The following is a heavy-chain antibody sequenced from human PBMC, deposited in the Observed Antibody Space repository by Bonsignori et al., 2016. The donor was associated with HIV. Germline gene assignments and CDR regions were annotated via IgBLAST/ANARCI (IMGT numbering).Heavy chain of an antibody. CDR2: IIPVFGSL. CDR3: ARSGIHVVVPAATHWF. Sequence: QVQLVQSGAEVKKPGSSVKVSCKASGGTFSSYAISWLRQAPGQGLEWMGGIIPVFGSLYYAQKFKGRVTLTADASTNTAYMELSSLRSEDTAVYYCARSGIHVVVPAATHWF. V-gene: IGHV1-69*01. D-gene: IGHD2-2*01. CDR1: GGTFSSYA. J-gene: IGHJ5*01.